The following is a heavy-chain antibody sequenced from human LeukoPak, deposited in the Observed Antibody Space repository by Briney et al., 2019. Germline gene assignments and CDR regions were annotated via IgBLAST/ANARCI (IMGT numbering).Heavy chain of an antibody. CDR3: RLGSDMTTVTTVPLDAFDI. J-gene: IGHJ3*02. CDR2: VDPEDGET. Sequence: ATVKISCKVSGYTFTDYYMHWVQQAPGKGLGWMGLVDPEDGETIYAEKFQGRVTITADTSTDTAYMELSSLRSEDTAVYYCRLGSDMTTVTTVPLDAFDIWGQGTMVTVSS. V-gene: IGHV1-69-2*01. D-gene: IGHD4-17*01. CDR1: GYTFTDYY.